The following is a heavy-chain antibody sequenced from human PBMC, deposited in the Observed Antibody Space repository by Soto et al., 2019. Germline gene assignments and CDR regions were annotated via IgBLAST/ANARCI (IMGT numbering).Heavy chain of an antibody. V-gene: IGHV4-4*02. CDR1: GASIGTSNW. J-gene: IGHJ5*02. CDR3: ARSVFP. CDR2: IFYTGST. Sequence: PSETLSLTCAVSGASIGTSNWWSWVRQSPGKGLECIGYIFYTGSTYYNPTLKSRVTISVDTSKRQFSLNLSSVTAADTAVYYCARSVFPWGQGTLVTVSS.